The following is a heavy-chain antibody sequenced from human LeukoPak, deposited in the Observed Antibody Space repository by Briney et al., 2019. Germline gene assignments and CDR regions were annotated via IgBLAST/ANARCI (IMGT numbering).Heavy chain of an antibody. J-gene: IGHJ4*02. CDR1: GFTFNSYA. V-gene: IGHV3-64*01. D-gene: IGHD3-10*01. CDR2: ISSNGGST. CDR3: ARDDRRFGELSGGSFDY. Sequence: PGGSLRLSCAASGFTFNSYAMHWVRQAPGKGLEYVSAISSNGGSTYYANSVKGRFTISRDNSKNTLYLQMGSLRAEDMAVYYCARDDRRFGELSGGSFDYCGQGTLVTVSS.